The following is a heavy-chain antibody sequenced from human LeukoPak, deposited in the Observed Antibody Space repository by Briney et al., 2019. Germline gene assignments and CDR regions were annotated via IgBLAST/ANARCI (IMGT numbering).Heavy chain of an antibody. D-gene: IGHD5-18*01. CDR2: IDPSDSET. Sequence: GESLKISCKGSGYTFSIYWIGWVRQMPGKGLEWMGIIDPSDSETRYTPSFQGQVTISADKSLSTAYLQWNSLKASDTAMYYCARQTAMGRSGDYWGQGTLVIVSS. J-gene: IGHJ4*02. CDR1: GYTFSIYW. V-gene: IGHV5-51*01. CDR3: ARQTAMGRSGDY.